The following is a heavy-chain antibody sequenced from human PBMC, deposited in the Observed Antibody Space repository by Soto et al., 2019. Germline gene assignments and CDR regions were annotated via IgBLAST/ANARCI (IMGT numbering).Heavy chain of an antibody. Sequence: SVKVSCKASGGTFSSYAISWVRQAPGQGLEWMGGIIPIFGTANYAQKFQGRVTITADESTSTAYMELSSLRSEDTAMYYCARDKSYNYYDSSGYYYSYYGMDVWGQGTTVTVYS. D-gene: IGHD3-22*01. CDR3: ARDKSYNYYDSSGYYYSYYGMDV. CDR2: IIPIFGTA. J-gene: IGHJ6*02. V-gene: IGHV1-69*13. CDR1: GGTFSSYA.